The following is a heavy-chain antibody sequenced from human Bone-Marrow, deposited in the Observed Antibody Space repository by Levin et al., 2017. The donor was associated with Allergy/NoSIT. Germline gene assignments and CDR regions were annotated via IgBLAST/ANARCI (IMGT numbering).Heavy chain of an antibody. V-gene: IGHV3-20*01. CDR2: TNWNGEST. CDR1: GFTFDDFG. J-gene: IGHJ6*02. CDR3: ARRVRVERLAFALDV. D-gene: IGHD1-1*01. Sequence: LSLTCAASGFTFDDFGMSWVRHAPGKGLEWVCSTNWNGESTGYADPVKGRFTTFRDNATNTLYLQMNSLRAEATALYHCARRVRVERLAFALDVWGQGTTVTVSS.